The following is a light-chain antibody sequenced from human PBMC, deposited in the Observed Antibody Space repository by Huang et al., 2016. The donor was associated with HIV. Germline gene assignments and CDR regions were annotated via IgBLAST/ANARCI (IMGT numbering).Light chain of an antibody. V-gene: IGKV4-1*01. CDR2: WAS. Sequence: DIVMTQSPDSLIVSLGGKATINCKSSQNILYASDKKNYLAWYQQRPGQPPKLLIDWASTRDAGVPARFTGSGSGTDFNLTITSLQLEDVAAYFCQQSYGRQPTFGQGTKVEI. CDR1: QNILYASDKKNY. CDR3: QQSYGRQPT. J-gene: IGKJ1*01.